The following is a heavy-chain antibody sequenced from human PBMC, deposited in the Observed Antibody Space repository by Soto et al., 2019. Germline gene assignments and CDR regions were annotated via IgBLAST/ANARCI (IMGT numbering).Heavy chain of an antibody. V-gene: IGHV1-18*01. Sequence: GASVKVSCKASGYTFTSYGISWVRQAPGQGLEWMGWISAYNGNTNYAQRLQGRVTLTTDTSTSTAYMELRSLRSDDTALYYCSRPYYYDSSGFYPFFAYWVQGTLVTVSS. CDR2: ISAYNGNT. CDR3: SRPYYYDSSGFYPFFAY. D-gene: IGHD3-22*01. CDR1: GYTFTSYG. J-gene: IGHJ4*02.